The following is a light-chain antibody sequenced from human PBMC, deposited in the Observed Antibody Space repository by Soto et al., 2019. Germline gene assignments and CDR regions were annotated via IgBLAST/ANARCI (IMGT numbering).Light chain of an antibody. CDR1: SSDVGGYNY. Sequence: QSVLTQPRSVSGSPGQSVTISCTGTSSDVGGYNYVSWYQQHPGKAPKLMIYDVSKRPSGVPDRFSGSKSGNTASLTISGLQAEDEADYYCCSYAGSFVYVFRTGTKVTVL. J-gene: IGLJ1*01. CDR3: CSYAGSFVYV. V-gene: IGLV2-11*01. CDR2: DVS.